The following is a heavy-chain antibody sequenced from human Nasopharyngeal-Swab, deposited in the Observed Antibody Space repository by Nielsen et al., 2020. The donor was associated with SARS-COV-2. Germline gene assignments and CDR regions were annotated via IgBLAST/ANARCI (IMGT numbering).Heavy chain of an antibody. CDR1: GFTFNNYN. CDR2: ISSSSSYI. CDR3: AKSAFGGYDPGYCMDV. J-gene: IGHJ6*02. V-gene: IGHV3-21*04. Sequence: GGSLRLSCAASGFTFNNYNFNWVRQAPGKGLEWVSSISSSSSYIYYADSVKGRSTISRDNAKNSLYLQMNSLRAEDTALYYCAKSAFGGYDPGYCMDVWGQGTTVTVSS. D-gene: IGHD5-12*01.